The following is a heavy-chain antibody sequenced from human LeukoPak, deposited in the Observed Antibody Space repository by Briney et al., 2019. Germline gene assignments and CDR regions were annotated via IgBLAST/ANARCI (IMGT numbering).Heavy chain of an antibody. V-gene: IGHV4-39*01. CDR1: GGSISSSSYY. J-gene: IGHJ3*02. CDR3: ASGITYYDFWSGPAGDAFDI. Sequence: SETLSLTCTVSGGSISSSSYYWGWIRQPPGKGLEWIGSIYYSGSTYYNPSLKSRVTISVDTSKNQFSLKLSSVTAADTAVYYCASGITYYDFWSGPAGDAFDIWGQGIMVTVSS. D-gene: IGHD3-3*01. CDR2: IYYSGST.